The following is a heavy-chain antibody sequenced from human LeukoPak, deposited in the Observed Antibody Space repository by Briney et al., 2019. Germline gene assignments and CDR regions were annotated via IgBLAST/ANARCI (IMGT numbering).Heavy chain of an antibody. CDR2: VKSDGSTT. CDR3: ARGDYFDY. Sequence: RSGGSLRLSCAASGFTFSSYWMHWVRQAPGKGLVWVSRVKSDGSTTIYADSVKGRFTISRDNAKSTLYLQMNSLRAEDTAVYYCARGDYFDYWGQGTLVTVSS. V-gene: IGHV3-74*01. J-gene: IGHJ4*02. CDR1: GFTFSSYW.